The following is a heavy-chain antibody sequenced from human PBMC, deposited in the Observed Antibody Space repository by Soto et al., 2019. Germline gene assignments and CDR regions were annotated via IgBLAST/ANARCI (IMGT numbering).Heavy chain of an antibody. CDR3: VKEPDG. V-gene: IGHV3-23*01. J-gene: IGHJ6*02. CDR1: GFIFSTYS. Sequence: GGSLRLSCEASGFIFSTYSMTWVRQVPGKGLEWVAAVSPSGDSTYYADSLKGRLTISRDNSKNTVFLQMNSLSADDTGLYYCVKEPDGWGQGISVTVSS. CDR2: VSPSGDST.